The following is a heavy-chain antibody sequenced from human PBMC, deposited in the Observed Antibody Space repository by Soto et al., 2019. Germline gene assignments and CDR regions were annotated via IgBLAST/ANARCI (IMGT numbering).Heavy chain of an antibody. CDR1: GGSFSGYY. CDR3: ARRSSPKWFDP. J-gene: IGHJ5*02. Sequence: QVQLQQWGAGLLKPSETLSLTCAVYGGSFSGYYWSWIRQPPGKGLEWIGEINHSGSTNYNPSLKRRVTISVDTSKNQFSLKLSSVTAADTAVYYCARRSSPKWFDPWGQGTLVTVSS. CDR2: INHSGST. V-gene: IGHV4-34*01.